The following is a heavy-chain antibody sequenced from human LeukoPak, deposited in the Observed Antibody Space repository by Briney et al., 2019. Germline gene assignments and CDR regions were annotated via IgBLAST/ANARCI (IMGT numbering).Heavy chain of an antibody. J-gene: IGHJ4*02. D-gene: IGHD5-12*01. CDR3: ARGGSGYDYLTPTFDY. Sequence: GGSLRLSCAASGFTFSSYSMNWVRQAPGKGLEWVSSISSSSSYIYYADSVKGRFTISRDNAKNSLYLQMNSLRAEDTAVYYCARGGSGYDYLTPTFDYWGQGTLVTVSS. V-gene: IGHV3-21*01. CDR1: GFTFSSYS. CDR2: ISSSSSYI.